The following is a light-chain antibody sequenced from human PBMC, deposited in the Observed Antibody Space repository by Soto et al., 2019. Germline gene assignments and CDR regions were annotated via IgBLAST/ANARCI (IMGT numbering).Light chain of an antibody. CDR1: QSVSSSY. Sequence: EIVLTQSPGTLSLSPGERATLSCRASQSVSSSYLAWYQQKPGQAPRLLIYSASSRATGIPDRFSASGSRTDFTLTISRLEPEDFAVYYCQQYGSSPPYTFGQGTKLEIK. CDR3: QQYGSSPPYT. J-gene: IGKJ2*01. V-gene: IGKV3-20*01. CDR2: SAS.